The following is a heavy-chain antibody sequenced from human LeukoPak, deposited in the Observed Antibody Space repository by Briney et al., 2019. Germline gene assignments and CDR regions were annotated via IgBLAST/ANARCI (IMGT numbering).Heavy chain of an antibody. J-gene: IGHJ4*02. D-gene: IGHD4-17*01. CDR2: IHYDGNNK. CDR3: AARRLTVTTEIDY. Sequence: GGSLRLSCAASGFSFSSSAMHWVRQAPGKGLDWVAFIHYDGNNKYYADSVKGRFTISRDNSKNTVYLQMNSLRPEDTAVYYCAARRLTVTTEIDYWGQGTLVTVSS. CDR1: GFSFSSSA. V-gene: IGHV3-30*02.